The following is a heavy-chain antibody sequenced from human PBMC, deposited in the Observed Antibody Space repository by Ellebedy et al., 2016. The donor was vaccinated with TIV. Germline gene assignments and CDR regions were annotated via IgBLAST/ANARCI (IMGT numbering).Heavy chain of an antibody. D-gene: IGHD4-17*01. CDR1: GFTVSSNY. CDR3: ARGYPTVTTGSYYYYYYGMDV. J-gene: IGHJ6*02. CDR2: IYSGGTT. Sequence: GESLKISCAASGFTVSSNYMSWVRQAPGKGLEWVSFIYSGGTTYYADSVKGRFTISRDNSKNTLYLQMNSLRAEDTAVYYCARGYPTVTTGSYYYYYYGMDVWGQGTTVTVSS. V-gene: IGHV3-66*01.